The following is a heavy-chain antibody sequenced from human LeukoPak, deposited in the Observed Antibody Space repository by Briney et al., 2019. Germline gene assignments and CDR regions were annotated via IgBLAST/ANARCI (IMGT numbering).Heavy chain of an antibody. CDR1: GFTFSSYS. J-gene: IGHJ5*02. CDR3: ARGALAAAGTWFDP. Sequence: GGSLRLSCAAFGFTFSSYSMNWVRQAPGKGLEWVSSISSSSSYIYYADSVKGRFTISRDNAKNSLYLQMNSLRAEDTAVYYCARGALAAAGTWFDPRGQGTLVTVSS. D-gene: IGHD6-13*01. CDR2: ISSSSSYI. V-gene: IGHV3-21*01.